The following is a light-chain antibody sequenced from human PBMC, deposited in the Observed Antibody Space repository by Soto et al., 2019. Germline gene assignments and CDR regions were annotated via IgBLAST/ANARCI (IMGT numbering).Light chain of an antibody. J-gene: IGKJ5*01. CDR2: DTT. CDR1: EVVSGL. CDR3: QQRHNWPIT. Sequence: EIVMTQSPATLSVSPGEGVTLSCRANEVVSGLLAWYQQRPGQPPRLLIDDTTTRATGIPARLSGSRGGTAFTPTISGLEPADLGVYYCQQRHNWPITFGQGTRLEIK. V-gene: IGKV3-11*01.